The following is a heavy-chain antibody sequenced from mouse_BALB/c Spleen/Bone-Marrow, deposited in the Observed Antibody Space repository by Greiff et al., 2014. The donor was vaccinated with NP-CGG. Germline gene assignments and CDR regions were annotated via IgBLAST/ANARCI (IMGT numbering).Heavy chain of an antibody. J-gene: IGHJ2*01. Sequence: EVKLMESGAELVRSGASVKLSCTASGFNIKDYYMHWVKQRPERGLEWIGWIDPENGDTEYAPKFQGKATMTADTSSNTAYLQLSSLTSEDTAVYYCNARGDYDFDYFDYWGQGTTLTVSS. CDR3: NARGDYDFDYFDY. CDR2: IDPENGDT. D-gene: IGHD2-4*01. CDR1: GFNIKDYY. V-gene: IGHV14-4*02.